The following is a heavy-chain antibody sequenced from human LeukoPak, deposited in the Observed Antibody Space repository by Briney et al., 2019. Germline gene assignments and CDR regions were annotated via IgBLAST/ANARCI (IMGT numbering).Heavy chain of an antibody. CDR3: GRHNYDSSGYDAFDI. CDR1: GYSFTTYW. CDR2: IYPGDSDT. V-gene: IGHV5-51*01. Sequence: AESLKISCKGSGYSFTTYWIGWVRQMPGKGLEWMGIIYPGDSDTRYSPSFQGHATVSADKSITTAYLQWSSLKASDTAMYYCGRHNYDSSGYDAFDIWGQGTMVTVSS. J-gene: IGHJ3*02. D-gene: IGHD3-22*01.